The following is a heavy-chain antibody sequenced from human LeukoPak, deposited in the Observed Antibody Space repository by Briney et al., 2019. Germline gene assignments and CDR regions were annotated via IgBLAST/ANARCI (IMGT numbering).Heavy chain of an antibody. Sequence: ASVKVSCKASGYTFTSYAIHWVRQAPGRRLEWMGWINAGNGNTKYSQKFQGRVTITRDTSASTACMELSSLRSEDTAVYYCARDITIFPGYYYGMDVWGQGTTVTVSS. CDR2: INAGNGNT. CDR1: GYTFTSYA. D-gene: IGHD3-9*01. CDR3: ARDITIFPGYYYGMDV. J-gene: IGHJ6*02. V-gene: IGHV1-3*01.